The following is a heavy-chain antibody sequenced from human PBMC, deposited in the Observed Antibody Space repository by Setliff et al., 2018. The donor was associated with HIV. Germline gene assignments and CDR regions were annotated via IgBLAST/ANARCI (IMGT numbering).Heavy chain of an antibody. CDR1: GGSITRTPYY. V-gene: IGHV4-39*01. D-gene: IGHD3-10*01. CDR2: LYHTGLT. CDR3: ARLSGGMVPNY. J-gene: IGHJ4*02. Sequence: SETLSLTCTVSGGSITRTPYYWGWIRQPPGKGLEWTGSLYHTGLTYDNPSLKSRVTISVDTSKNQISLRLSSVTAADTAVYYCARLSGGMVPNYWGQGTLVTVSS.